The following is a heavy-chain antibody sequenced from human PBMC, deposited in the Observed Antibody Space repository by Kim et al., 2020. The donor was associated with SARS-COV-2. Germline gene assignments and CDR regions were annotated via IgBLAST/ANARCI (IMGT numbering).Heavy chain of an antibody. CDR3: ARFIYSSSSPREFDY. V-gene: IGHV4-30-4*01. Sequence: SETLSLTCTVSGGSISSGDYYWSWIRQPPGKGLEWIGYIYYSGSTYYNPSLKSRVTISVDTSKNQFSLKLSSVTAADTAVYYCARFIYSSSSPREFDYWGQGTLVTVSS. CDR2: IYYSGST. J-gene: IGHJ4*02. D-gene: IGHD6-6*01. CDR1: GGSISSGDYY.